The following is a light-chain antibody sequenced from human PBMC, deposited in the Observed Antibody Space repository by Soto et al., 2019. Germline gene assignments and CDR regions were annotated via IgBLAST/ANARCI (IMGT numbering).Light chain of an antibody. V-gene: IGLV2-11*01. J-gene: IGLJ3*02. CDR3: CSHGGSDRYWV. Sequence: QSALTQPRSVSGSPGQSVTISCTGTSSDVGGYDYVSWYQQHPGKAPKLMIYDVNKRSSGVPDHFSGSKSGNTASLTISGLQAEDEADYYCCSHGGSDRYWVFGGGTQLTVL. CDR1: SSDVGGYDY. CDR2: DVN.